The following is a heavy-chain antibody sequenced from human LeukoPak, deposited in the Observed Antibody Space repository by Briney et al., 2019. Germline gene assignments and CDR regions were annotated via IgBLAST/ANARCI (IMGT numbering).Heavy chain of an antibody. J-gene: IGHJ5*02. CDR3: ARDNSLNDRGWWFDP. CDR2: IIPIFGTA. D-gene: IGHD2-8*01. Sequence: GASVKVSCKASGGTFSSYAISWVRQAPGQGLEWMGRIIPIFGTANYAQKFQGRVTITTDESTSTAYMELSSLRSEDTAVYYCARDNSLNDRGWWFDPWGQGTLVTVSS. V-gene: IGHV1-69*05. CDR1: GGTFSSYA.